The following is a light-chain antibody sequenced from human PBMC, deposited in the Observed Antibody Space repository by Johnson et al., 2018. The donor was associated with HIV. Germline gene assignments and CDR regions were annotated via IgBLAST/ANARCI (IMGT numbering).Light chain of an antibody. Sequence: QSVLTQPPSVSAAPGQKVSISCSGSSSNIGDNYVSWYQQVPGTAPKLLIYEDTKRPSGIPDRFSASKSGTSATLGITGLQTGHEADYYCGAWDSTLSGGLYVFGTGTKVTVL. CDR1: SSNIGDNY. J-gene: IGLJ1*01. CDR3: GAWDSTLSGGLYV. V-gene: IGLV1-51*02. CDR2: EDT.